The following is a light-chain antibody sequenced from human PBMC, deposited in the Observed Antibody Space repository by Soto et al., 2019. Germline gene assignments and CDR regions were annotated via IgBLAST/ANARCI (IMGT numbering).Light chain of an antibody. J-gene: IGKJ4*01. Sequence: DIQMTQSPSTLSASVGDRVTITCRASQNINDRLAWYQLKPGKAPRLLFHDASSFTTRGQSRFSGSGSGTEFTLTVSSLQPDDLATYYCEQYAGESPTFGQGTKVAIK. V-gene: IGKV1-5*01. CDR1: QNINDR. CDR2: DAS. CDR3: EQYAGESPT.